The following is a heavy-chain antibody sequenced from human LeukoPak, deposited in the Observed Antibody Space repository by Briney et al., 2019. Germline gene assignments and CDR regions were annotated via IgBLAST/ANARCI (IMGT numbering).Heavy chain of an antibody. V-gene: IGHV4-59*01. CDR2: IYYSGST. Sequence: SETLSLTCTVSGGSISSYYWSWIRQPPGKGLEWIGYIYYSGSTNYNPPLKSRVTISVDTSKNQFSLKLSSVTAADTAVYYCARLGWTAVGNYWGQGTLVTVS. CDR1: GGSISSYY. CDR3: ARLGWTAVGNY. D-gene: IGHD5-18*01. J-gene: IGHJ4*02.